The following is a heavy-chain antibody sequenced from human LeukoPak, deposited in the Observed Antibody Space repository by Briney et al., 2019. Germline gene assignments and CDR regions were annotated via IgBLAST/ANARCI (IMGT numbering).Heavy chain of an antibody. D-gene: IGHD3-22*01. J-gene: IGHJ6*03. CDR2: IKPNSGGT. Sequence: ASVKVSCKASGYTFTGYYMHWVRQAPGQGLEWMGWIKPNSGGTKNAQKFQGRVTMTRDTSISTAYMELSRLRSDDTAMYYCARVYYYDSSGYFYMDVWGKGTTVTISS. CDR1: GYTFTGYY. V-gene: IGHV1-2*02. CDR3: ARVYYYDSSGYFYMDV.